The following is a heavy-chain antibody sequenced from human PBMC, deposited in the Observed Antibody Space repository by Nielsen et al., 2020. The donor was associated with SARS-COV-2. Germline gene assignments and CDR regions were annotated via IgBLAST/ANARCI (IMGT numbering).Heavy chain of an antibody. Sequence: GESLKISCAASGFSVSTKYMNWVRQAPGKGLEWVAAILDDGSNAYSGDSVKGRFTVSRDNSKNTLYLQMTDLRTEDTAVYFCARDARGYYGFDFVFESWGQGSLVTVSS. CDR3: ARDARGYYGFDFVFES. V-gene: IGHV3-30-3*01. CDR2: ILDDGSNA. J-gene: IGHJ4*02. CDR1: GFSVSTKY. D-gene: IGHD5-12*01.